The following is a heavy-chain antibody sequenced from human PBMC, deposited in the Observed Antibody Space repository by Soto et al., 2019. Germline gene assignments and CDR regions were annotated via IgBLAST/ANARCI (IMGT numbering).Heavy chain of an antibody. V-gene: IGHV3-30*02. Sequence: GALRLSCAASGFTFSSYGMHWDRQAPGKVLEWVAVIWYDGSNKYYADSVKGRFTISRDNSKNTLYLQMNSLRAEDTAVYYCAKDVVVGATPGLGDYYYYYGMDVWGQGXTVTVYS. CDR2: IWYDGSNK. D-gene: IGHD1-26*01. CDR1: GFTFSSYG. J-gene: IGHJ6*02. CDR3: AKDVVVGATPGLGDYYYYYGMDV.